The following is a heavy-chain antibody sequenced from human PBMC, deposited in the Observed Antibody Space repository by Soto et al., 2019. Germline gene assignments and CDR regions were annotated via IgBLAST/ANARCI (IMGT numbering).Heavy chain of an antibody. V-gene: IGHV3-23*01. CDR3: AKSWGDTWQESAFHV. J-gene: IGHJ3*01. Sequence: EVQLLESGGDLIQPGGSLRLSCAASGFSFSSYSMSWVRQAPGKGLEWVSGMSATGGSTYYIDSVKGRFIISRDNSRKTLYLQMNSLRADETSVYYCAKSWGDTWQESAFHVWGLGTLVTV. CDR2: MSATGGST. CDR1: GFSFSSYS. D-gene: IGHD5-18*01.